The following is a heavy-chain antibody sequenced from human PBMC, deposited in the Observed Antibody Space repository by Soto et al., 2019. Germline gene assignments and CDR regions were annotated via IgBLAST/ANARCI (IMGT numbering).Heavy chain of an antibody. Sequence: EASVKVSCKASGYTFTSYAMHWVRQAPGQRLEWMGWISAGNGNTKYSQKFQGRVTITRDTSASTAYMELSSLRSEDTAVYYCARNLMDYDILTGYYMAYYFDSWGRGTLVTVSS. CDR1: GYTFTSYA. V-gene: IGHV1-3*01. CDR3: ARNLMDYDILTGYYMAYYFDS. D-gene: IGHD3-9*01. J-gene: IGHJ4*02. CDR2: ISAGNGNT.